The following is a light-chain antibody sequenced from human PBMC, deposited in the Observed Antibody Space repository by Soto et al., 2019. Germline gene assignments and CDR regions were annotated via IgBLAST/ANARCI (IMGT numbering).Light chain of an antibody. CDR3: QQYGGSPWT. V-gene: IGKV3-20*01. CDR1: QSVSSNY. J-gene: IGKJ1*01. Sequence: EIVLTQSPGTLSLSPGERATLSYRASQSVSSNYLAWYQQKPGQAPRLLIYGASSRATGIPDRFSGSGSGTDFTLTLSRLEPEDFAVYYCQQYGGSPWTFGQGTKVDIK. CDR2: GAS.